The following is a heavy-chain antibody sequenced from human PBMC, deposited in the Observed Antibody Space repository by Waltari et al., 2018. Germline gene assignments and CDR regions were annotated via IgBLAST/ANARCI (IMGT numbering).Heavy chain of an antibody. CDR2: VYRSGST. V-gene: IGHV4-4*07. D-gene: IGHD6-13*01. J-gene: IGHJ2*01. CDR3: ARHAYSSSWYWYFDL. CDR1: GASISSYY. Sequence: QVQLQESGPGLMKPSETLSLTCSVSGASISSYYWSWIRQPAGKGLEWIGRVYRSGSTNHNPSLKSRVTMSIDTSKNQLSLKVHSVTAADTAVYYCARHAYSSSWYWYFDLWGRGTLVTVSS.